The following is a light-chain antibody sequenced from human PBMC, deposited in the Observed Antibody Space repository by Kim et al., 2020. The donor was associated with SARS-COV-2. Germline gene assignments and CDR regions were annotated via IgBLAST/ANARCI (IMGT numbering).Light chain of an antibody. CDR1: ELGDKF. V-gene: IGLV3-1*01. CDR3: QTWDSNVEGV. Sequence: SYELTQPLSVSVSPGQTATITCSGDELGDKFTSWYLQRPGQSPILIIYQDHNRPSGIPERFSGSTSGNTATLTITGTQATDEADYYCQTWDSNVEGVFGGGTQLTVL. J-gene: IGLJ2*01. CDR2: QDH.